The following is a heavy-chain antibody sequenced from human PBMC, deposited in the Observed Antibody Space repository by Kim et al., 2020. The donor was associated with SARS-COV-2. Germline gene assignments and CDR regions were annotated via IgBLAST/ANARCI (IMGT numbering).Heavy chain of an antibody. Sequence: GGSLRLSCAASGFTFSSYAMSWVRQAPGKGLEWVSAISGSGGSTYYADSVKGRFTISRDNSKNTLYLQMNSLRAEDTAVYYCAKEGQIAAAGTWGYYYYYMDVWGKGTTVTVSS. D-gene: IGHD6-13*01. J-gene: IGHJ6*03. CDR2: ISGSGGST. V-gene: IGHV3-23*01. CDR3: AKEGQIAAAGTWGYYYYYMDV. CDR1: GFTFSSYA.